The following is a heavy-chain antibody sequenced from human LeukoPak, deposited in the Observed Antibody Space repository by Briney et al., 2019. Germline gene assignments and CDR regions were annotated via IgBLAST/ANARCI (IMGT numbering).Heavy chain of an antibody. Sequence: ASVKVSCKASGYTFTSYYMHWVRQAPGQGLEWMGMINPSGGSTSYAQKFQGRVTMTRDTSTSTAYMELSSLRSEDTAVYYCARKPVRGAVAGCGDYWGQGTLVTVSS. CDR2: INPSGGST. CDR1: GYTFTSYY. V-gene: IGHV1-46*01. D-gene: IGHD6-19*01. J-gene: IGHJ4*02. CDR3: ARKPVRGAVAGCGDY.